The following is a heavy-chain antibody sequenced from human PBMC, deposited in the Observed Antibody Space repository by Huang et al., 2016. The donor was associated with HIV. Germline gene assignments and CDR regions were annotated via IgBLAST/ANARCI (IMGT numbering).Heavy chain of an antibody. CDR3: ARLIGSPSFYYGLDV. Sequence: EVQLVQSGAEVKRPGESLKISCKGSGYRFRSNWIGWVRQMPGKGLEWMAIIDPSDSDTRYSPSFQGQVTIPADKSINTAYLQWSSLKASDTAMYYCARLIGSPSFYYGLDVWGQGTTVTVSS. CDR1: GYRFRSNW. D-gene: IGHD3-10*01. CDR2: IDPSDSDT. V-gene: IGHV5-51*01. J-gene: IGHJ6*02.